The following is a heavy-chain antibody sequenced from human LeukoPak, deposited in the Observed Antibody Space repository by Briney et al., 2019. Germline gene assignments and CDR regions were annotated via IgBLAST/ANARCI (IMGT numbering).Heavy chain of an antibody. CDR3: AKDPYYYGSAYYFDY. CDR1: GFTFSSYE. Sequence: GGSLRLSCAASGFTFSSYEMNWVRQAPGKGLEWVAFIRYDGSNKYYADSVKGRFTISRDNSKNTLYLQMNSLRAEDTAVYYCAKDPYYYGSAYYFDYWGQGTLVTVSS. CDR2: IRYDGSNK. D-gene: IGHD3-10*01. J-gene: IGHJ4*02. V-gene: IGHV3-30*02.